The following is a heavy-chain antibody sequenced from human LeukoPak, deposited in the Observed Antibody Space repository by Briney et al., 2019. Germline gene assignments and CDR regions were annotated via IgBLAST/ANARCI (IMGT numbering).Heavy chain of an antibody. CDR3: ARESSGYFY. CDR2: ISSRSSFR. Sequence: SGGSLRLSCAASGFNFSSYSMNWVRQAPGKGLEWVSSISSRSSFRYYADSVKGRFTISRDNAKNSLYLQMNSLRAEDTAVYYCARESSGYFYWGQGTLVTVSS. CDR1: GFNFSSYS. J-gene: IGHJ4*02. D-gene: IGHD3-22*01. V-gene: IGHV3-21*01.